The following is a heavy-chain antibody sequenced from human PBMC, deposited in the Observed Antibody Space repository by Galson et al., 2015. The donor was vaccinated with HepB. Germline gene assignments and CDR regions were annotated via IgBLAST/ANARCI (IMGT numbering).Heavy chain of an antibody. V-gene: IGHV1-18*04. J-gene: IGHJ4*02. Sequence: SVKVSCKASGYTFTSYGISWVRQAPGQGLEWMGWISAYNGNTNYAQKLQGRVTMTTDTSTSTAYMELRSLRSDDTAVYYWARDLRVRGVFRVGGGYWGQGTLVTVSS. CDR1: GYTFTSYG. CDR3: ARDLRVRGVFRVGGGY. D-gene: IGHD3-10*01. CDR2: ISAYNGNT.